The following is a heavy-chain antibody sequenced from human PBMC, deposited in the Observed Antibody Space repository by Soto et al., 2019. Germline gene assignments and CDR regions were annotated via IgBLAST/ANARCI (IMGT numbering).Heavy chain of an antibody. Sequence: EVQLLESGGGLVQPGGSLRLSCAASGFTFSSYAMSWVRQAPGKGLEWGSAISGSGGSTYYTDCVKSRFTISRDNSKDTLYLKMNSLRADDTAVYYCAKVSASMVRGDVDYWCQGTLVTVSS. CDR2: ISGSGGST. D-gene: IGHD3-10*01. CDR3: AKVSASMVRGDVDY. V-gene: IGHV3-23*01. J-gene: IGHJ4*02. CDR1: GFTFSSYA.